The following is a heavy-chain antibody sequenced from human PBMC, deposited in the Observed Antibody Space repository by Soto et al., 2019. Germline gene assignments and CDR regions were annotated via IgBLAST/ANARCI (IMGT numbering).Heavy chain of an antibody. V-gene: IGHV1-2*02. J-gene: IGHJ4*02. CDR3: ARAESWHQLVVDY. Sequence: ASVNVSCKSSGYIFTGYYIHWVRQAPGQGLEWVGWINPNSGDTNYAQKFQGRVTMTRDTSISTAYMELSRLRSDDTAMYYCARAESWHQLVVDYWGQGTLVTVSS. D-gene: IGHD6-13*01. CDR2: INPNSGDT. CDR1: GYIFTGYY.